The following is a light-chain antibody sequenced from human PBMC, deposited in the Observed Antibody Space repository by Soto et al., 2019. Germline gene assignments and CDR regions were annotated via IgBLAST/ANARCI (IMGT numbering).Light chain of an antibody. CDR3: QQYGNSPQK. CDR2: GAP. V-gene: IGKV3-20*01. J-gene: IGKJ1*01. CDR1: QSVTYDQ. Sequence: NVLTQSPGTLSLSPWERVTLSCRASQSVTYDQLAWYRQTPGQAPRLLIYGAPSRATGIPNRFSGSGSGTDFTLTISRLEPEDFAVYYCQQYGNSPQKFGQGTKVDIK.